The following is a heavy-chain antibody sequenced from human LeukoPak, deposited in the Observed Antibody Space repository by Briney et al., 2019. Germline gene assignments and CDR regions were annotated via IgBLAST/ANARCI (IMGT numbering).Heavy chain of an antibody. D-gene: IGHD5-12*01. CDR1: GFTFSSYW. CDR2: IKQDGSEK. Sequence: GGSLRLSCAASGFTFSSYWMSWVRQAPGKGLEWVANIKQDGSEKYYVDSVKGRFTISRDNAKNSLYLQMNSLRAEDTAVYYCARDSARDFYSGYESGSFAFDIWGQGTMVTVSS. J-gene: IGHJ3*02. V-gene: IGHV3-7*01. CDR3: ARDSARDFYSGYESGSFAFDI.